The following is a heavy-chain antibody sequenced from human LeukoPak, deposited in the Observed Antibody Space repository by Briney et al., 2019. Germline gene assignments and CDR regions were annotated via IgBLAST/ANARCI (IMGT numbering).Heavy chain of an antibody. CDR3: ARVDPSNDYFDY. Sequence: SQTLSLTCTVSGGPISSGDYYWSWIRQPPGKGLEWIGYIYYSGSTYYNPSLKSRVTISVDTSKNQFSLKLSSVTAADTAVYYCARVDPSNDYFDYWGQGTLVTVSS. CDR2: IYYSGST. J-gene: IGHJ4*02. CDR1: GGPISSGDYY. D-gene: IGHD4-11*01. V-gene: IGHV4-30-4*08.